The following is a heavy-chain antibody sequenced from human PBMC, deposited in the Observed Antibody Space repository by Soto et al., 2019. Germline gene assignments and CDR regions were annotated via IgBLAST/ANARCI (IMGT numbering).Heavy chain of an antibody. CDR1: GYTFTGYY. CDR3: ARVKVSGQLGEYYYGMDV. CDR2: INPNSGGT. V-gene: IGHV1-2*02. Sequence: ASVKVSCKASGYTFTGYYMHWVRQAPGQGLEWMGWINPNSGGTNYAQKFQGRVTMTRDTSISTAYMELSRLRSDDTAVYYCARVKVSGQLGEYYYGMDVWGQGTTVTVS. J-gene: IGHJ6*02. D-gene: IGHD6-6*01.